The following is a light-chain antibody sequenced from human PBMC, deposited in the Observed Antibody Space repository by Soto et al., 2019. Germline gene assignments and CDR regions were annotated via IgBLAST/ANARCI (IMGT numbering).Light chain of an antibody. Sequence: ELEMRQSPATLSVSPGEGAPLSRRASQGIGDTLAWYQHKPGQNPRLLIYGASSRATGIPDRFSGSGSGTDFTLTISRLETEDFAVYYCQQYGSSAWTFGQGTKVDIK. V-gene: IGKV3-20*01. CDR1: QGIGDT. CDR2: GAS. CDR3: QQYGSSAWT. J-gene: IGKJ1*01.